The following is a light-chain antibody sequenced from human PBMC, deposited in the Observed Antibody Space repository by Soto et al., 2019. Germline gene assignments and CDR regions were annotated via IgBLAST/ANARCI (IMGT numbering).Light chain of an antibody. CDR1: QSVRSN. CDR2: GAF. Sequence: EIVMTQSPVTLSVSPGERATLSCRASQSVRSNLAWYQQKPGQAPSLLIYGAFTRATGIPARFSGTWSGTEFTLTISSLQSEDFALYYCQQYNDWPRTFGQGTKVDIK. CDR3: QQYNDWPRT. V-gene: IGKV3-15*01. J-gene: IGKJ1*01.